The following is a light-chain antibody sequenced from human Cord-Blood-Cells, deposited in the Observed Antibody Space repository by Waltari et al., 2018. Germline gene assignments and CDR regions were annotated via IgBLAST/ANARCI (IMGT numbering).Light chain of an antibody. Sequence: QSALTQPASVSGSPGQSITISCTGTSSDVGSYNLVSWYQQHPGQAPNLMIYEGSKRPSGVSKRFSGSKSGNTASLTVSGLQAEDEADYYCCSYAGSSTFHVVFGGGTKLTVL. CDR2: EGS. V-gene: IGLV2-23*03. CDR3: CSYAGSSTFHVV. CDR1: SSDVGSYNL. J-gene: IGLJ2*01.